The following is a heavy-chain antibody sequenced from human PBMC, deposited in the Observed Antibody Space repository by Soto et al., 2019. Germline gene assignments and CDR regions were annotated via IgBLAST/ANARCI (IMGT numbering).Heavy chain of an antibody. CDR1: GGSFSGYY. CDR2: INHSGST. D-gene: IGHD7-27*01. Sequence: QVQLQQWGAGLLKPSETLSLTCAVYGGSFSGYYWNWIRQPPGKGLEWIGEINHSGSTNYNPSLKSRGTKSVDTSKNQFSLKLSSVTAADTAVYYCARGWGRIFDYWGQGTLVTVSS. V-gene: IGHV4-34*01. CDR3: ARGWGRIFDY. J-gene: IGHJ4*02.